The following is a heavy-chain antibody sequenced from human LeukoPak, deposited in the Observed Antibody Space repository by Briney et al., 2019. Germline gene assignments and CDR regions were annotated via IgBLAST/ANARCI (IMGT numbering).Heavy chain of an antibody. D-gene: IGHD2-2*01. CDR3: AKIGGSDCRSASCYCDY. J-gene: IGHJ4*02. CDR2: ISGSGGST. V-gene: IGHV3-23*01. CDR1: GFTFSSYA. Sequence: PGGSLRLSCAASGFTFSSYAMSWVRQAPGEGLEWVSAISGSGGSTYYADSAKGRFTISRDNSKNTLYLQMNSLRAEDTAVYYCAKIGGSDCRSASCYCDYWGQGALVTVSS.